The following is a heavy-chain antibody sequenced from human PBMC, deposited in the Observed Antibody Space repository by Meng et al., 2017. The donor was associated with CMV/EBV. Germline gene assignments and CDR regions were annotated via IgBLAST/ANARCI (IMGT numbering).Heavy chain of an antibody. D-gene: IGHD3-10*01. CDR3: AGRGPYGRALDV. CDR1: GGTSNTYT. V-gene: IGHV1-69*10. J-gene: IGHJ6*02. Sequence: SVKVSCKASGGTSNTYTFNWVRQAPGRGLEWMGGIIPYLDEPNYAQTFQGRVAITSDRSTAAYMEPGSLRSEDTAVYFCAGRGPYGRALDVWGQGTTVTVSS. CDR2: IIPYLDEP.